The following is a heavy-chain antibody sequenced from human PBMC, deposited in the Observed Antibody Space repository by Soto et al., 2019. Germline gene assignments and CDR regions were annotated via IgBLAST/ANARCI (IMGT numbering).Heavy chain of an antibody. CDR3: ARVSSGWYPIPFDY. CDR2: INHSGST. J-gene: IGHJ4*02. D-gene: IGHD6-19*01. CDR1: GGSFSGYY. Sequence: SETLSLTCAVYGGSFSGYYWSLIRQPPGKGLEWIWEINHSGSTNYNPSLKSRVTISVDTSKNQFSLKLSSVTAADTDVYYCARVSSGWYPIPFDYWGQGTLVTVSS. V-gene: IGHV4-34*01.